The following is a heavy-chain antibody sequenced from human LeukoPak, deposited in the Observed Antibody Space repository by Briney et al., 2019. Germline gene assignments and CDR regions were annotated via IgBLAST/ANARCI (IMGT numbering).Heavy chain of an antibody. CDR3: AREGDYDFWTGYSPMSYAFDS. Sequence: PSGTLSLTCVVSGGSINNKNWWNWVRPPPGKGLEWIGEIFHTGSTNYNPSLKSRVSISVDKSKNQFSLQLNSVTAADTAVYYCAREGDYDFWTGYSPMSYAFDSWGQGTLVTVSS. CDR1: GGSINNKNW. J-gene: IGHJ4*02. CDR2: IFHTGST. D-gene: IGHD3-3*01. V-gene: IGHV4-4*02.